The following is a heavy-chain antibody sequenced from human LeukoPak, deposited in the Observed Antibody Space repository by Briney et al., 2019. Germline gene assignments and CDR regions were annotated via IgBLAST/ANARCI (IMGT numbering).Heavy chain of an antibody. CDR2: IYHSGST. V-gene: IGHV4-39*07. Sequence: PSETLSLTCTVSGGSISSSSYYWGWIRQPPGKRLEWIGSIYHSGSTYYNPSLKSRVTISVDTSKNQFSLKLSSVTAADTAVYYCARVVVVPWYFDLWGRGTLVTVSS. CDR1: GGSISSSSYY. D-gene: IGHD2-15*01. J-gene: IGHJ2*01. CDR3: ARVVVVPWYFDL.